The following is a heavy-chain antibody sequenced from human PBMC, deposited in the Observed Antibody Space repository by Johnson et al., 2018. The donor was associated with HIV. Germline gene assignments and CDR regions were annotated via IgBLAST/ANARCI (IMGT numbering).Heavy chain of an antibody. CDR3: ARGLTGEQVDI. J-gene: IGHJ3*02. Sequence: EVQLVESGGGVVQPGRSLRLSCAASGFTVSSNYMSWVRQAPGKGLEWVSVIYSGGSTYYADSVKGRFTISRDNSKNTLYLQMNSLRAEDTAVYYCARGLTGEQVDIWGQGTMVTVSS. CDR1: GFTVSSNY. D-gene: IGHD3-16*01. V-gene: IGHV3-66*01. CDR2: IYSGGST.